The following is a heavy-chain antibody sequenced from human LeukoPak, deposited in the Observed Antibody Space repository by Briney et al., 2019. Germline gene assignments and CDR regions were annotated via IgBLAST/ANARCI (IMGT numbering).Heavy chain of an antibody. CDR2: IYSGGST. V-gene: IGHV3-53*01. D-gene: IGHD1-20*01. J-gene: IGHJ4*02. CDR3: ARVRNWNDYFDY. Sequence: GGSLRLSCAASGFTVSSNYMSWVRQAPGKGLEWVSVIYSGGSTYYADSVKGRFTISRDYSKNTLYLQMNSLRAEDTAVYYCARVRNWNDYFDYWGQGTLVTVSS. CDR1: GFTVSSNY.